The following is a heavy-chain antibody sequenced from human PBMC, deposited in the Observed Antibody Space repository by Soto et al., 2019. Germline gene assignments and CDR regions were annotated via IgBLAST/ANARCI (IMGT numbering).Heavy chain of an antibody. CDR3: VRGSRGPES. CDR2: INNGGSDT. J-gene: IGHJ4*02. Sequence: EVQLLESGGGLVQPGGSLRLSCAASGFTFSSYAMSWVRQAPGKGLEWVSRINNGGSDTVYADSVKGRFTVSRDNAKNTLYLQMNSLTAEDTAVYYCVRGSRGPESWGQGTLVTVSS. CDR1: GFTFSSYA. V-gene: IGHV3-74*02.